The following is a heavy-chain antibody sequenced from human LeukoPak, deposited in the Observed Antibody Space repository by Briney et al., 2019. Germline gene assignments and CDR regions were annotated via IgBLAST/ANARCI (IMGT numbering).Heavy chain of an antibody. Sequence: GGSLRLSCAVSGFTFRSYSMNWVRQAPGKGLEWVSSISSSSSYIYYADAVKGRFTISRDNVKNLLYLQMNSLRAEDTAVYYCARGELWVSWGQGTLVTVSS. D-gene: IGHD1-26*01. CDR2: ISSSSSYI. V-gene: IGHV3-21*01. CDR3: ARGELWVS. J-gene: IGHJ5*02. CDR1: GFTFRSYS.